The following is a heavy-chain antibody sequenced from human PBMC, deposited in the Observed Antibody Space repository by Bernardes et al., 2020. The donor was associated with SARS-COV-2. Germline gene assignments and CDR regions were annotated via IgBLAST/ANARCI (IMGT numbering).Heavy chain of an antibody. V-gene: IGHV4-34*01. D-gene: IGHD1-26*01. J-gene: IGHJ6*02. CDR3: ARGFRNSAKGAFLFGYYYGMDV. Sequence: SETLSLTCAVYGGSFSGYYWSWIRQPPGKGLEWIGEINHSGSTNYNPSLKSRVTISVDTSKNQFSLKLSSVTAADTAVYYCARGFRNSAKGAFLFGYYYGMDVWGQGTTVTVSS. CDR1: GGSFSGYY. CDR2: INHSGST.